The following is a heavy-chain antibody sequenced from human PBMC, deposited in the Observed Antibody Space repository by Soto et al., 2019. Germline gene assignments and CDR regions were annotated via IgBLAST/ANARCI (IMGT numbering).Heavy chain of an antibody. CDR2: IYYSGTT. V-gene: IGHV4-39*01. D-gene: IGHD3-22*01. Sequence: SETLSLTCTVSGDSITSNSYFWAWIRQPPGKGLEWIGSIYYSGTTYYNPSLKSRVTISVDRSKNQFSLKLNSVTAADTAVYYCARHFSVVVMAYWGQGTLVTVSS. J-gene: IGHJ4*02. CDR1: GDSITSNSYF. CDR3: ARHFSVVVMAY.